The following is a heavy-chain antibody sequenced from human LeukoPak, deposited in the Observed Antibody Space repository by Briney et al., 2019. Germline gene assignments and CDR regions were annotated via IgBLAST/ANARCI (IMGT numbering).Heavy chain of an antibody. Sequence: GGSLRLSCAASGLTFSSYGMHWVRQAPGKGLEWVAVIWYDGSNKYYADSVKGRFTISRDNSKNTLYLQMNSVRAEDTAVYYCARGQPIRCYYDILTCPMGYGMDVWGQATTVADSS. V-gene: IGHV3-33*01. CDR3: ARGQPIRCYYDILTCPMGYGMDV. CDR1: GLTFSSYG. D-gene: IGHD3-9*01. CDR2: IWYDGSNK. J-gene: IGHJ6*02.